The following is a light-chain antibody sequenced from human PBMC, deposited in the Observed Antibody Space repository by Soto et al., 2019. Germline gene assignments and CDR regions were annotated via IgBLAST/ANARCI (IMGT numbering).Light chain of an antibody. CDR1: QSVTGS. V-gene: IGKV3-11*01. Sequence: PEERATVSCRASQSVTGSVAWYQQKPGQSPRLLIYRASDRASGIPARFTGSGSGTEFTLTISSLEPEDFAMYYCQQRAKWPPTFGGGTKVEIK. CDR2: RAS. CDR3: QQRAKWPPT. J-gene: IGKJ4*01.